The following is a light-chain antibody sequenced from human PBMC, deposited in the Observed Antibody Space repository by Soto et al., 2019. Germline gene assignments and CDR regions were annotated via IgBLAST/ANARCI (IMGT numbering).Light chain of an antibody. V-gene: IGKV1-5*01. Sequence: DIQMTQSPSTLSASVGDRVTSTCWASQSVSIWLAWYQQKPGKAPRLLIYDAASLKTGVPSRFSGSGSGTNFTLTISSLQPDDFATYYCQYDSSFGQGTKVDIK. CDR2: DAA. CDR3: QYDSS. J-gene: IGKJ2*01. CDR1: QSVSIW.